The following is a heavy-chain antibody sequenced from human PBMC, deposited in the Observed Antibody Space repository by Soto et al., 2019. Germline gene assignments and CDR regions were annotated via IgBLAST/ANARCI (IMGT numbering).Heavy chain of an antibody. V-gene: IGHV1-2*02. J-gene: IGHJ3*02. D-gene: IGHD3-3*01. Sequence: QLHLVQSGAVVKKPGASVTVSCSASGYPVTAYYMRWVRQAPGRGHEWMGGINPATGAAKYTQTFQGRVTMTRDTSTSTVFMELSGLTSEDTAVFYCARGGGVGVAGSAAFDMWGQGTLVTVSS. CDR2: INPATGAA. CDR3: ARGGGVGVAGSAAFDM. CDR1: GYPVTAYY.